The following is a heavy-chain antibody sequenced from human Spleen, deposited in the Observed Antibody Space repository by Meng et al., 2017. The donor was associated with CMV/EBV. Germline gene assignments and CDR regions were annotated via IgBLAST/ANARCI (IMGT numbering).Heavy chain of an antibody. J-gene: IGHJ4*02. D-gene: IGHD3-16*01. CDR3: AHMGEYFDY. CDR1: GFYLTTTGVG. V-gene: IGHV2-5*01. Sequence: LTCSFSGFYLTTTGVGVGWIRQPPGKALEWLALIYWNGDQRYRPSLRSSLTITKDTSKNQVVLTMTNMDLTDTATYYCAHMGEYFDYWGQGTLVTVSS. CDR2: IYWNGDQ.